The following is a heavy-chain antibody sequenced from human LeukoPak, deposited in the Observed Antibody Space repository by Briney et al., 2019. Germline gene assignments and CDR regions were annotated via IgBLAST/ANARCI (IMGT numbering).Heavy chain of an antibody. D-gene: IGHD1-26*01. V-gene: IGHV1-2*02. CDR3: ARAHAIGYEGATWASDY. CDR1: GYTFTGYY. CDR2: IDPNGGGT. J-gene: IGHJ4*02. Sequence: ASVKVSCKASGYTFTGYYMHWVRQAPGQGLEWMGWIDPNGGGTNYAQKFQGRVTMTWDTSISTAYMELSRLRSDDTAVYYRARAHAIGYEGATWASDYWGQGTLVTVSS.